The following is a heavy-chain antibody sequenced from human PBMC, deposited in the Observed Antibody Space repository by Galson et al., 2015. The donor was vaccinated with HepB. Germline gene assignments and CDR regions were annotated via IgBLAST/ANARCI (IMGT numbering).Heavy chain of an antibody. J-gene: IGHJ4*02. V-gene: IGHV3-7*01. Sequence: SLRLSCAASGFTFSSYWMSWVRQAPGKGLEWVANIKQDGSEKYYVDSVKGRFTISRDNAKNSLYLQMNSLRAEDTAVYYCARGALVVPAAITTYYFDYWGQGTLVTVSS. CDR3: ARGALVVPAAITTYYFDY. CDR2: IKQDGSEK. D-gene: IGHD2-2*01. CDR1: GFTFSSYW.